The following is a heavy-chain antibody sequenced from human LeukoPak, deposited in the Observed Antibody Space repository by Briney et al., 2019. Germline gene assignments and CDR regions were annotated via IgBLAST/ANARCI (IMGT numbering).Heavy chain of an antibody. D-gene: IGHD2-2*01. Sequence: RASETLSLTCIVSGGSISSGTYYWGWIRQPPGKGLEWIGSDSYSGSTYYNPSLTSRVTISVDTSKNQFSLKLSSVTAADTAVYYCARRNVVVSSTMARAFDIWGQGTMVTVSS. CDR2: DSYSGST. V-gene: IGHV4-39*01. J-gene: IGHJ3*02. CDR3: ARRNVVVSSTMARAFDI. CDR1: GGSISSGTYY.